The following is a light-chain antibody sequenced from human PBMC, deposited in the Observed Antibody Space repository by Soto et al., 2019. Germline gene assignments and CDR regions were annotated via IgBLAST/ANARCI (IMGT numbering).Light chain of an antibody. CDR2: DAS. CDR3: QLYSRSPRQIT. V-gene: IGKV3-20*01. J-gene: IGKJ5*01. CDR1: QSVRTY. Sequence: EIVLTQSPVTLSLSPGERATLSCRASQSVRTYLAWYQVKPGQAPRLLIYDASRRASGVPARFSGSGSGTDFTLTISRLEPEDFAVYYCQLYSRSPRQITFGQGTRLEI.